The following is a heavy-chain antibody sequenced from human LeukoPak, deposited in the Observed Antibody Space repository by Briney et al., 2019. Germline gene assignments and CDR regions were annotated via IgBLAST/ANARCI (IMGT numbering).Heavy chain of an antibody. CDR3: ARHPFSLTALDAFDI. CDR2: IYYSGST. CDR1: GGSISSSSYY. Sequence: KASETLSLTCTVSGGSISSSSYYWGWIRQPPGKGLEWIGSIYYSGSTYYNPSLKSRVTISVDTSKNQFSLKLSSVTAADTAVYYCARHPFSLTALDAFDIWGQGTMVTVSS. V-gene: IGHV4-39*01. J-gene: IGHJ3*02. D-gene: IGHD2-21*02.